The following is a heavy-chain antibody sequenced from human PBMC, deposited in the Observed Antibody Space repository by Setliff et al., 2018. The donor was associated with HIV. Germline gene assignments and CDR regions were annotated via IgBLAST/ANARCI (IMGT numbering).Heavy chain of an antibody. J-gene: IGHJ3*01. CDR3: AKGTNYDILTGYHAFDV. CDR2: ITGIGGGT. Sequence: GGSLRLSCVASGFTFSNYAMSWVRQAPGKGLEWVSGITGIGGGTYYADSVKGRFTISRDNSKNTLYLQMNSLSAEDTAVFYCAKGTNYDILTGYHAFDVWGQGTMVTVSS. V-gene: IGHV3-23*01. D-gene: IGHD3-9*01. CDR1: GFTFSNYA.